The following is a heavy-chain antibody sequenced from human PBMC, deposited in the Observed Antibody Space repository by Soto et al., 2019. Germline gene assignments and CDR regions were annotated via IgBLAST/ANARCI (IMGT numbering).Heavy chain of an antibody. Sequence: QVELVQSGAEVKKPGASVKVSCKVSGYTLTELSMHWVRHAPGKGLEWMGVFDAEDGAASYAQNFQGRVTMTVDTSTDTAYMEVSSLRSEDTAVYYCATDLFPDYADAWVTFRPADYWGQGTQVTVSS. V-gene: IGHV1-24*01. CDR1: GYTLTELS. D-gene: IGHD3-16*02. J-gene: IGHJ4*02. CDR2: FDAEDGAA. CDR3: ATDLFPDYADAWVTFRPADY.